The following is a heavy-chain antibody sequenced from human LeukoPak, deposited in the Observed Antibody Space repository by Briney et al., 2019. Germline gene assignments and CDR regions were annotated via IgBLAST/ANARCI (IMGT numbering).Heavy chain of an antibody. CDR2: IITILGIA. J-gene: IGHJ4*02. CDR3: AREVQLWPSSFDY. V-gene: IGHV1-69*04. CDR1: GGTFSSYT. D-gene: IGHD5-18*01. Sequence: SVKVSCKASGGTFSSYTISWVRQAPGQGLEWMGRIITILGIANYAQKFQGRVTITADKSTSTAYMERSSLRSEDTAVYYCAREVQLWPSSFDYWGQGTLVTVSS.